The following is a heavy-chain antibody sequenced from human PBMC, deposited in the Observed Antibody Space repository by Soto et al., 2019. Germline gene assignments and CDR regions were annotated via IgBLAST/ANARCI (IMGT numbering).Heavy chain of an antibody. Sequence: ASVKVSCKASGYTFTSYGISWVRQAPGQGLEWMGWISAYNGNTNYAQKLQGRVTMTTDTSTSTAYMELRSLRSDDTAVYYCASWGGYSGYDFTFALDYWGQGTLVTVSS. CDR1: GYTFTSYG. CDR3: ASWGGYSGYDFTFALDY. D-gene: IGHD5-12*01. CDR2: ISAYNGNT. J-gene: IGHJ4*02. V-gene: IGHV1-18*01.